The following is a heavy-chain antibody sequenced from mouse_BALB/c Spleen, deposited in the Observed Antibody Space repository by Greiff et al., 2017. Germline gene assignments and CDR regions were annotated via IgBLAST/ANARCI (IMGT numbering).Heavy chain of an antibody. CDR1: GYTFTSYY. J-gene: IGHJ1*01. D-gene: IGHD2-1*01. CDR2: IYPGNVNT. V-gene: IGHV1S56*01. Sequence: VQLQQSGPELVKPGASVRISCKASGYTFTSYYIHWVKQRPGQGLEWIGWIYPGNVNTKYNEKFKGKATLTADKSSSTAYMQLSSLTSEDSAVYFCARGEGNYDWYFDVWGAGTTVTVSS. CDR3: ARGEGNYDWYFDV.